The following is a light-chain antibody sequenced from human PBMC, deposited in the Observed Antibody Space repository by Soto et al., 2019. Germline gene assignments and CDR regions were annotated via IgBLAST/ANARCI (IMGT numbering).Light chain of an antibody. CDR3: CSWADFAYI. CDR1: SRDIGSYDL. Sequence: QTDLTRTASVSRTPGQSITISCTGTSRDIGSYDLVSWYQQHPGTAPKLILYEVTKRPSGVSTRISGSKFGKTATLTISGRQAVDEADYYCCSWADFAYIVGTGTKVTVL. J-gene: IGLJ1*01. V-gene: IGLV2-23*02. CDR2: EVT.